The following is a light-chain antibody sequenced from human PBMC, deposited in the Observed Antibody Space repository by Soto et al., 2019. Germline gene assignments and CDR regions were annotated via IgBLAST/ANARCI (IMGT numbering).Light chain of an antibody. V-gene: IGKV1-5*01. CDR3: QQYHRYWA. CDR2: DAS. CDR1: QSISTW. J-gene: IGKJ1*01. Sequence: DIQMTQSPSTLSASVGDRVTITCWASQSISTWLAWYQQKPGKAPKLLIYDASSLERGVPSRFSGSGSGTKFTLTISGLQPDDFATYYCQQYHRYWAFGQGTKVDI.